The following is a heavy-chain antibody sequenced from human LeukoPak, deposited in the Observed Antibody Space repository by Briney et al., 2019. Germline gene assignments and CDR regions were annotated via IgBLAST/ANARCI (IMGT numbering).Heavy chain of an antibody. CDR3: ARDTAYAFDI. CDR1: GFTFSSFS. CDR2: IGITGSPI. Sequence: GGSLRLSCAASGFTFSSFSMNWVRQAPGKGLEFLSYIGITGSPIFYADSVKGRFTISRDNAKNSLYLQMDSLRAEDTAEYYCARDTAYAFDIWGQGIMVTVSS. V-gene: IGHV3-48*01. J-gene: IGHJ3*02.